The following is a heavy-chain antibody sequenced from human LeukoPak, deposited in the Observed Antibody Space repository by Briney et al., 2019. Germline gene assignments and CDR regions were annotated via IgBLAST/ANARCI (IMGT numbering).Heavy chain of an antibody. J-gene: IGHJ6*03. CDR2: IIPIFGTA. D-gene: IGHD6-19*01. CDR3: ARRDSSGWSRRIYYYYYMDV. V-gene: IGHV1-69*01. CDR1: GGTFSSYA. Sequence: GSSVKVSCKXSGGTFSSYAISWVRQAPGQGLEWMGGIIPIFGTANYSQKFQGRVTITADESTSTAYMELSSLRSEDTAVYYCARRDSSGWSRRIYYYYYMDVWGKGTTVTVSS.